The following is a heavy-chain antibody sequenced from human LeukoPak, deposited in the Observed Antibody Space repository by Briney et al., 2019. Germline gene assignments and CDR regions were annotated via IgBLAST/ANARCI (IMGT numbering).Heavy chain of an antibody. CDR2: FDPEDGET. J-gene: IGHJ1*01. CDR3: ARVPPSGTSYFQH. CDR1: GYTLTELS. Sequence: ASVKVSCKVSGYTLTELSMHWVRQAPGKGLEWMGGFDPEDGETIYAQKFQGRVTMTEDTSTSTAYMELRSLRSDDTAVYYCARVPPSGTSYFQHWGQGTLVTVSP. V-gene: IGHV1-24*01. D-gene: IGHD1-14*01.